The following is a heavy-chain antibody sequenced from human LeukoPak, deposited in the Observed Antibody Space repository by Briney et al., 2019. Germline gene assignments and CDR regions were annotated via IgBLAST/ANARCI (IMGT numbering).Heavy chain of an antibody. D-gene: IGHD5-24*01. CDR3: ARVGEMATITLFD. Sequence: SYAXSXVRQAPGQGLEWMGRIIPILGIANYAQKFQGRVTITADKSTSTAYMELSSLRSEDTAVYFCARVGEMATITLFDWGQGTLVTVSS. CDR2: IIPILGIA. J-gene: IGHJ4*02. CDR1: SYA. V-gene: IGHV1-69*04.